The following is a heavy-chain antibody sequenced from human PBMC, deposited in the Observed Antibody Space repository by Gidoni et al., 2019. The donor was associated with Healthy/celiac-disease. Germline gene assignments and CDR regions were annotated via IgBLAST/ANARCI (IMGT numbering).Heavy chain of an antibody. CDR2: IYYSGST. Sequence: QLQLQESGPGLVKPSATLSLTCTVSGGSISSSSYYWGWIRQPPGKGLEWIGSIYYSGSTYDNPSLKSRVTISVDTSKNQFSLKLSSVTAADTAVYYCARLYGDYFDYWGQGTLVTVSS. D-gene: IGHD2-2*02. CDR3: ARLYGDYFDY. J-gene: IGHJ4*02. CDR1: GGSISSSSYY. V-gene: IGHV4-39*01.